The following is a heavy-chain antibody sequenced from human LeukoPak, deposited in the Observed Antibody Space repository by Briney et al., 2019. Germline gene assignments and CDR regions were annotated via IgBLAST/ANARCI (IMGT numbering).Heavy chain of an antibody. CDR2: IYYSGST. Sequence: PSETPSLTCIVSGGSISRYYWSWIRQPPGKGLEWIGYIYYSGSTNYNPSLKSRVTISVDTSKNQFSLKLSSVTAADTAVYYCARHFAFSYYYMDVWGKGTTVTVSS. CDR1: GGSISRYY. CDR3: ARHFAFSYYYMDV. J-gene: IGHJ6*03. V-gene: IGHV4-59*08.